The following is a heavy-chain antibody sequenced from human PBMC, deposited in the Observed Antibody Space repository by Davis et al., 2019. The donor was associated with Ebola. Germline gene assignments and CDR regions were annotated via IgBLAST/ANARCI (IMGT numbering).Heavy chain of an antibody. J-gene: IGHJ4*02. Sequence: AASVKVSCKASGYTFSTYGINWVRQAPGQALEWMGWITPFNGNTNYAQKFQDRVTITRDRSMSTAYMELSSLRVEDTAVYYCVRDTIEGATTFDYWGQGTLVIVSS. CDR3: VRDTIEGATTFDY. CDR1: GYTFSTYG. CDR2: ITPFNGNT. D-gene: IGHD1-26*01. V-gene: IGHV1-45*02.